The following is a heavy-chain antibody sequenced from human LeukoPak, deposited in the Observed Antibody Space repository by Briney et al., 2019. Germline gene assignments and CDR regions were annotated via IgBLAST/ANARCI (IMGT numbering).Heavy chain of an antibody. V-gene: IGHV4-39*01. CDR3: ATRKSTVTSYYYYYYIDV. Sequence: PSETLSLTCTVSGGSISSSSSYWGWLRQPPGKGLECIGSIYYSGSTYYHPSLKSRLTISVDTSKNEFSLKLSSVTAADTAVYYCATRKSTVTSYYYYYYIDVWGKGTTVTVS. CDR2: IYYSGST. J-gene: IGHJ6*03. D-gene: IGHD4-11*01. CDR1: GGSISSSSSY.